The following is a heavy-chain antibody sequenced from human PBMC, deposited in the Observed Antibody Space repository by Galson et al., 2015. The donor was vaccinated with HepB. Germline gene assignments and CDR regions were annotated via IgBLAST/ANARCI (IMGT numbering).Heavy chain of an antibody. D-gene: IGHD3-10*01. V-gene: IGHV3-30*04. CDR3: ARDAAPYGSGSYNFSDWFDP. CDR1: GFTFSSYA. CDR2: ISYDGSNK. Sequence: SLRLSCAASGFTFSSYAMHWVRHAPGKGLEWVAVISYDGSNKYYADSVKGRFTISRDNSKNTLYLQMNSLRAEDTAVYYCARDAAPYGSGSYNFSDWFDPWGQGTLVTVSS. J-gene: IGHJ5*02.